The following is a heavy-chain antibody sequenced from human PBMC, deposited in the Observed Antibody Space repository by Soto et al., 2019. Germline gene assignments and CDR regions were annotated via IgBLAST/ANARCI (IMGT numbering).Heavy chain of an antibody. CDR1: GGTFSSYA. Sequence: QVQLEQSGAEVKKPGSSVKVSCKASGGTFSSYAISWVRQAPGQGLEWMGGIIPIFGTANYAQKFQGRVTITAGESTSTAYMELSSLRSEDTAVYYCARGPPGSGWYREALYFDYWGQGTLVTVSS. CDR3: ARGPPGSGWYREALYFDY. J-gene: IGHJ4*02. CDR2: IIPIFGTA. V-gene: IGHV1-69*12. D-gene: IGHD6-19*01.